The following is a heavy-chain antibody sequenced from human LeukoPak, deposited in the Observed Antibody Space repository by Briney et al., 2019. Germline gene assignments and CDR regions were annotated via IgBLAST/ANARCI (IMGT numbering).Heavy chain of an antibody. CDR3: ARVPRGYSYGYNVY. J-gene: IGHJ4*02. D-gene: IGHD5-18*01. CDR2: MSDSGVSS. V-gene: IGHV3-23*01. Sequence: GGSLRLSCAASGFTFSSFAMGWVRQAPGKGPEWVSGMSDSGVSSYYADSVKGRFTISRDNSKNTLYMQMNSLRAEDTAVYYCARVPRGYSYGYNVYWGQGTLVTVSS. CDR1: GFTFSSFA.